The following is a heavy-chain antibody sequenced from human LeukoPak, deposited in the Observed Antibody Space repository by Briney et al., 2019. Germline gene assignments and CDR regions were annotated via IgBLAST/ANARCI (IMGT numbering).Heavy chain of an antibody. J-gene: IGHJ6*03. D-gene: IGHD2-15*01. CDR1: GYTFNSHG. CDR2: ISAYIGNT. V-gene: IGHV1-18*03. Sequence: ASVTVSCKASGYTFNSHGISWVRQAPGQGLEWMGWISAYIGNTNYAQKFQGRVTMTTDTSTSTAYMELRSLRFDDLAVYYCARGRGTSGSNRDFYYYYYMDVWGKGTTVTVSS. CDR3: ARGRGTSGSNRDFYYYYYMDV.